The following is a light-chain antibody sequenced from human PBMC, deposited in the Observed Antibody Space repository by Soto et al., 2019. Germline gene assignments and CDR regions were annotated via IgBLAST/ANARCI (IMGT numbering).Light chain of an antibody. V-gene: IGKV3-15*01. CDR3: QQYYYLWT. Sequence: EKVMSHSLAALSVSPEEKATLSCRSSQSVSNNLAWFQQKPGQVPRLLIYGASNRATGVSARFSGSGSGTEFTITISSLQSEDFAVYYCQQYYYLWTFGQGTMVDIK. CDR2: GAS. J-gene: IGKJ1*01. CDR1: QSVSNN.